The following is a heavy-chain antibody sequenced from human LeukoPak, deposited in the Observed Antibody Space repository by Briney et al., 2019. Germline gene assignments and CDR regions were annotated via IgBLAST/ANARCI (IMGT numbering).Heavy chain of an antibody. CDR2: ISSNGGST. V-gene: IGHV3-64*01. CDR1: GLPFISYV. CDR3: AKDTYHFDRTSVGDTFDI. J-gene: IGHJ3*02. D-gene: IGHD3-9*01. Sequence: GGPRRLSCAAPGLPFISYVLPWARQAPGKGRDFFSAISSNGGSTYYANSVKGRFTISRDNSKNTLYLQMGSLRAEDMAVYYCAKDTYHFDRTSVGDTFDIWGQGTMVTVSS.